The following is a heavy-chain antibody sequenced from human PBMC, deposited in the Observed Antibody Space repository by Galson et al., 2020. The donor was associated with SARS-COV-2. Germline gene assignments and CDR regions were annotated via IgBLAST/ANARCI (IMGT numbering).Heavy chain of an antibody. CDR1: GGSISSYY. Sequence: ASETLSLTCTVSGGSISSYYWGWIRQPAGKGLEWIGRVHTSGSTNYNPSLKSRVTMSVDTSKNQLSVKLNSVTAADTAVYYCAREGAYSSGAFDYWGQG. CDR2: VHTSGST. D-gene: IGHD6-19*01. CDR3: AREGAYSSGAFDY. J-gene: IGHJ4*02. V-gene: IGHV4-4*07.